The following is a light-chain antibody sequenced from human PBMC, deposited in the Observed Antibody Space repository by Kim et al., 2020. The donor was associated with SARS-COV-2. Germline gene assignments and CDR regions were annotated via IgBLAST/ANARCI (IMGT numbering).Light chain of an antibody. V-gene: IGKV1-27*01. Sequence: DIQMTQSPSSLSASVGDRVTITCRASHGISSSLAWYQQKPGKVPDLLLYTASILQSGVPSLFSGSGSVTVFTLTISSLQPEDVATYYCQQYNSAPFTFGQGTKLEIK. CDR2: TAS. CDR1: HGISSS. J-gene: IGKJ2*01. CDR3: QQYNSAPFT.